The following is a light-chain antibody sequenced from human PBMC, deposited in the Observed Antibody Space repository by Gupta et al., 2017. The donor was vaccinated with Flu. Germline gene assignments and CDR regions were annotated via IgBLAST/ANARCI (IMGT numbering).Light chain of an antibody. CDR3: CSYVGGYPVI. CDR1: SNNVGSFKY. CDR2: DVY. J-gene: IGLJ2*01. Sequence: QSALTQPRSVSGSPGQSVTISCTGTSNNVGSFKYVSWYQQKPGKAPTLIIYDVYKRPSGVPDRFSGSKSDNTASLTISGLHAEDEADYYYCSYVGGYPVIFGGGTKLTVL. V-gene: IGLV2-11*02.